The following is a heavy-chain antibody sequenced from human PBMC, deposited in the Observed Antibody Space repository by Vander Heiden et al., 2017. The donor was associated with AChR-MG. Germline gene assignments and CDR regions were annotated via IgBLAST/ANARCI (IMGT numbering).Heavy chain of an antibody. Sequence: QVQLVQSGAEVKKPGSSVKVSCKASGGTFSSYAISWVRQAPGQGLEWMGGIIPIFGTANYAQKFQGRVTITADESTSTAYMELSSLRSEDTAVYYCAACHKGLPSYYYYGMDVWGQGTTVTVSS. CDR1: GGTFSSYA. V-gene: IGHV1-69*01. CDR3: AACHKGLPSYYYYGMDV. CDR2: IIPIFGTA. J-gene: IGHJ6*02.